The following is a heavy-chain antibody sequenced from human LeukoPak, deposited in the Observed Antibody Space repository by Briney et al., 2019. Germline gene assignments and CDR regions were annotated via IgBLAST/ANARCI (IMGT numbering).Heavy chain of an antibody. CDR2: ISGSGGST. J-gene: IGHJ4*02. Sequence: PGGSLRLSCAASGFTFSSYAMSWVRQAPGKGLEWVSAISGSGGSTYYADSVKGRFTISRDNSTNTLYLQMNSLRAEDTAVYYCAKDRRRYSSSWYGAYYFDYWGQGTLVTVSS. CDR3: AKDRRRYSSSWYGAYYFDY. V-gene: IGHV3-23*01. CDR1: GFTFSSYA. D-gene: IGHD6-13*01.